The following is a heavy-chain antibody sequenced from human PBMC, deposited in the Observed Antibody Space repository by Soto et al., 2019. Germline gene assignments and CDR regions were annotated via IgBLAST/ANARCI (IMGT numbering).Heavy chain of an antibody. CDR2: IYYSGST. CDR1: GGSISSSSYY. Sequence: SETLSLSCTVSGGSISSSSYYWGWIRQPPGKGLEWIGSIYYSGSTYYNPSLKSRVTISVDTSKNQFSLKLSSVTAADTAVYYCARQVEDFWRGYYINYNYYREVWGTGTTVTVSS. J-gene: IGHJ6*03. V-gene: IGHV4-39*01. D-gene: IGHD3-3*01. CDR3: ARQVEDFWRGYYINYNYYREV.